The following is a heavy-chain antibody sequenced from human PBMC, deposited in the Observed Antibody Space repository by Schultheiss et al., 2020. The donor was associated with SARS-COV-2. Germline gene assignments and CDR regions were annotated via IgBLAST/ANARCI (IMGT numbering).Heavy chain of an antibody. CDR2: IYYSGST. D-gene: IGHD3-10*01. V-gene: IGHV4-39*07. Sequence: SETLSLTCAVYGGSISSISYYWGWIRQPPGKGLEWIGSIYYSGSTYYNPSLKSRVTISVDTSKNQFSLKLSSVTAADTAVYYCARGRYYYGSGSWGQGTLVTVSS. J-gene: IGHJ4*02. CDR3: ARGRYYYGSGS. CDR1: GGSISSISYY.